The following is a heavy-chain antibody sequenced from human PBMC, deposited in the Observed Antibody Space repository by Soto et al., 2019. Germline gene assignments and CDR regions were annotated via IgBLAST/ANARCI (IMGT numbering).Heavy chain of an antibody. J-gene: IGHJ1*01. Sequence: GGSLRLSCAASGFTFSNYTMTWVRQAPGKGLEWVSVISATGGSTYYADSVKGRLTLSRDNSKNTLYLQMNSLRAEDTAVYFCAKGGGYSSTYEYFQHWGHGTLVTVSS. V-gene: IGHV3-23*01. CDR1: GFTFSNYT. CDR3: AKGGGYSSTYEYFQH. D-gene: IGHD2-2*01. CDR2: ISATGGST.